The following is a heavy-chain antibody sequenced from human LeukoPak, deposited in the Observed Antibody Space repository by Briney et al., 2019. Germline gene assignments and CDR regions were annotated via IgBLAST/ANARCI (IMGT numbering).Heavy chain of an antibody. V-gene: IGHV3-53*01. D-gene: IGHD2-2*01. CDR1: GFTVSSNY. CDR2: IYSGGST. J-gene: IGHJ6*03. CDR3: ARDENGYCSSTSCYGPAYYMDV. Sequence: GGSLRLSCAASGFTVSSNYMSWVRQAPGKGLEWVSVIYSGGSTYYADSVKGRFTISRDNSKNTLYLQMNSLRAEDTAVYYCARDENGYCSSTSCYGPAYYMDVWGKGTTVTVSS.